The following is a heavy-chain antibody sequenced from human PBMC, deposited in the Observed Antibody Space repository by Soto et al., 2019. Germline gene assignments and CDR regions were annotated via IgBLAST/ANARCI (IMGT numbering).Heavy chain of an antibody. CDR3: ARDALAPYCSSTSSYHNFFYYMDV. J-gene: IGHJ6*03. D-gene: IGHD2-2*01. CDR2: IYSGGST. CDR1: GFTVSSNY. Sequence: EVQLVESGGGLVQPGGSLRLSCAASGFTVSSNYMSWVRQAPGKGLEWISLIYSGGSTFYADSVRGRFTISRDESKNTLFLQMSSLRGEDTATYYCARDALAPYCSSTSSYHNFFYYMDVWGKGTTVTVSS. V-gene: IGHV3-66*01.